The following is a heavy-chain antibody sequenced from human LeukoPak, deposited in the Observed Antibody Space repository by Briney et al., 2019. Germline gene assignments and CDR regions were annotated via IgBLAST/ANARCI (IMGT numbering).Heavy chain of an antibody. D-gene: IGHD2-2*01. Sequence: GGSLRLSCAASGFTFNNYAVHWVRRAPGKGLEWVAVISYDGTNKYYADSVKGRFTISRDNAKNSLYLQMNSLRAEDMALYYCAKEYCTSTSCPKEGFSYWGQGTLVTVSS. CDR2: ISYDGTNK. CDR3: AKEYCTSTSCPKEGFSY. V-gene: IGHV3-30-3*01. J-gene: IGHJ4*02. CDR1: GFTFNNYA.